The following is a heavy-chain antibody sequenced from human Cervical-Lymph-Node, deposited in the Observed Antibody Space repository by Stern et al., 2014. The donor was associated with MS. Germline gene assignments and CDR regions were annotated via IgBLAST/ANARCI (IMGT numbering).Heavy chain of an antibody. D-gene: IGHD2-8*02. V-gene: IGHV4-39*01. CDR1: GDSISSYTHY. J-gene: IGHJ4*02. CDR3: AKHACTGAACPFDL. Sequence: QVQLQESGPGLVKPSETLSLTCAVSGDSISSYTHYWAWIRQPPGKGLEWIGSVYHRGPTYYTPSLKSPVTISVDTSKNPFSLGLNSVTAADTAVYYCAKHACTGAACPFDLWGQGTLVTVSS. CDR2: VYHRGPT.